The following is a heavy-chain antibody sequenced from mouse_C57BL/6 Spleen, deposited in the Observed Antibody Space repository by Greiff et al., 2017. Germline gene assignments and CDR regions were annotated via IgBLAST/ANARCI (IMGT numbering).Heavy chain of an antibody. CDR2: INYDGSST. J-gene: IGHJ2*01. CDR3: AREGITTVVDYYCDY. CDR1: GFTFSDYY. Sequence: EVKLVESEGGLVQPGSSMKLSCTASGFTFSDYYMAWVRQVPEKGLEWVANINYDGSSTYYLDSLKSRFIISRDNAKNILYLQMSSLKSEDTATYYCAREGITTVVDYYCDYWVQGTTLTVSS. D-gene: IGHD1-1*01. V-gene: IGHV5-16*01.